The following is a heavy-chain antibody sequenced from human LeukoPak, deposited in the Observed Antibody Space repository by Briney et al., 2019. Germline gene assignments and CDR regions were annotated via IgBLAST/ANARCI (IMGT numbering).Heavy chain of an antibody. CDR3: ARDPFGGAPA. D-gene: IGHD3-16*01. J-gene: IGHJ5*02. Sequence: GGSLRLSCAASGFTFSSYSMNWVRQAPGKGLEWVSSITSSSSYIYYADSAKGRFTISRDNAKNSLCLQMNSLRAEDTAVYYCARDPFGGAPAWGQGTLVTVSS. CDR1: GFTFSSYS. CDR2: ITSSSSYI. V-gene: IGHV3-21*01.